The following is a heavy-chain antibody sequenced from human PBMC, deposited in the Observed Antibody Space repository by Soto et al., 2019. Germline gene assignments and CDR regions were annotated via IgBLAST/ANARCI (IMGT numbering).Heavy chain of an antibody. CDR2: FSVYNGNT. CDR1: GYTFTSHG. D-gene: IGHD1-26*01. V-gene: IGHV1-18*04. Sequence: QVQLVQSGAEVKKPGASVKVSCKASGYTFTSHGISWVRQAPGQGLEWMGWFSVYNGNTQYAQKVQGRVTWTTDTSTSTAYMELRSLTSDDTAIYYCARGYSGSYVPDDWGQGTLVTVSS. CDR3: ARGYSGSYVPDD. J-gene: IGHJ4*02.